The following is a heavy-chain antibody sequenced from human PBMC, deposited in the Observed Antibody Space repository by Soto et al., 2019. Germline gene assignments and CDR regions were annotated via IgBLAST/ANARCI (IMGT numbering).Heavy chain of an antibody. CDR2: INPNSGDT. V-gene: IGHV1-2*02. CDR1: GYTFTGYY. Sequence: ASVKVSCKASGYTFTGYYVHWVRQAPGQGLEWMGWINPNSGDTYLAQRFQGRVTMNRDTSIGTAYMELRGLTSDDTAEYYCAKGGAIVAAGTRVYLYNAMDVWGQGTTVTV. CDR3: AKGGAIVAAGTRVYLYNAMDV. J-gene: IGHJ6*02. D-gene: IGHD1-26*01.